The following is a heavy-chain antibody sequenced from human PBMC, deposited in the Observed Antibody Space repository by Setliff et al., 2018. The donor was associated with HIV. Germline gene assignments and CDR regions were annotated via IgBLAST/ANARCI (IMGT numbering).Heavy chain of an antibody. V-gene: IGHV5-51*01. CDR3: ARPYGSNDAFDI. CDR2: IYPGDSDT. J-gene: IGHJ3*02. CDR1: GYSFTKYW. D-gene: IGHD1-26*01. Sequence: GESLKISCKGSGYSFTKYWIAWVRQMPGKGLEWRGIIYPGDSDTRYSPSFQGQVTISADKSISTAYLQWSSLEASDTAMSYCARPYGSNDAFDIWGQGTMVTVSS.